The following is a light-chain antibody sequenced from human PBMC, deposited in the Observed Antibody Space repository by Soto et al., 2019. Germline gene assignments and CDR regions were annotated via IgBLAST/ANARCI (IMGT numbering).Light chain of an antibody. CDR3: QHYKFFPWT. CDR2: KGS. CDR1: QSIDTW. J-gene: IGKJ1*01. V-gene: IGKV1-5*03. Sequence: DIQMTQSPSTLSASVGDRVTITCRASQSIDTWLAWYQQKPGEVPKVLIYKGSNLQRGVPSRFSGSGSGTEFTLPISGLQPYDFATYYCQHYKFFPWTFGQGTRVEIK.